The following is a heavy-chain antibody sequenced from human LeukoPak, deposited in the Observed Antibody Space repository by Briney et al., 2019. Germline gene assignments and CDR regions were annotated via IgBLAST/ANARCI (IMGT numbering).Heavy chain of an antibody. D-gene: IGHD1-26*01. J-gene: IGHJ4*02. CDR2: INHSGST. Sequence: PLETLSLTCAVYGGSFSGYYWSWIRQPPGKGLEWIGEINHSGSTNYNPSLKSRVTISVDTSKNQFSLKLSSVTAADTAVYYCARLAKPYGQSGSDYWGQGTLVTVSS. CDR3: ARLAKPYGQSGSDY. CDR1: GGSFSGYY. V-gene: IGHV4-34*01.